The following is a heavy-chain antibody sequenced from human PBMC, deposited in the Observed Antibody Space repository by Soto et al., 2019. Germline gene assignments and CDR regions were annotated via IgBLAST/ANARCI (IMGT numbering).Heavy chain of an antibody. Sequence: ASVKVSCKASGYTFTGYYMHWVRQAPGQGLEWMGWINPNSGGTNYAQKFQGRVTMTRDTSISTAYMELSRLRSDDTAVYYGARDGYYDSLTGYGGVDYWGQGTLVTVSS. CDR1: GYTFTGYY. CDR2: INPNSGGT. J-gene: IGHJ4*02. D-gene: IGHD3-9*01. V-gene: IGHV1-2*02. CDR3: ARDGYYDSLTGYGGVDY.